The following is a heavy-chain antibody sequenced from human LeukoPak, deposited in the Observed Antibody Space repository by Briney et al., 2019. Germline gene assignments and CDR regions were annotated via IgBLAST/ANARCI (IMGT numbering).Heavy chain of an antibody. V-gene: IGHV3-30-3*01. CDR2: ISYDGSNK. CDR1: GFTFSRHD. CDR3: ARDLVRSADPSYYYGSGSPGV. D-gene: IGHD3-10*01. J-gene: IGHJ4*02. Sequence: GGSLRLSCAASGFTFSRHDMHWVRQAPGKGLEWVAVISYDGSNKYYADSVKGRFTISRDNSKNTLYLQMNSLRAEDTAVYYCARDLVRSADPSYYYGSGSPGVWGQGTLVTVSS.